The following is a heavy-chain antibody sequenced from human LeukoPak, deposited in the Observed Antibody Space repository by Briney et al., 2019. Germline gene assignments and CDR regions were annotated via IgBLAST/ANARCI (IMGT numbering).Heavy chain of an antibody. J-gene: IGHJ6*02. CDR1: GYTFTSYD. V-gene: IGHV1-69*13. Sequence: ASVKVSCKASGYTFTSYDINWVRQAPGQGLEWMGGIIPIFGTANYAQKFQGRVTITADESTSTAYMELSSLRSEDTAVYYCARDRYPYGMDVWGQGTTVTVSS. CDR3: ARDRYPYGMDV. CDR2: IIPIFGTA. D-gene: IGHD1-1*01.